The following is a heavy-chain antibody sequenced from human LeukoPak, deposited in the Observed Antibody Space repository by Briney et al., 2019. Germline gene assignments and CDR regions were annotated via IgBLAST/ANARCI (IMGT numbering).Heavy chain of an antibody. D-gene: IGHD1-1*01. CDR1: GGSFSGYY. Sequence: PSETLSLTCAVYGGSFSGYYWSWIRQPPGKGLEWIGEINHRGSTNYNPSLKSRVTVSVDTSKNQFSLKLSSVTAADTAVYYCARGVQLERRDWFDPWGQGTLVTVSS. CDR3: ARGVQLERRDWFDP. V-gene: IGHV4-34*01. CDR2: INHRGST. J-gene: IGHJ5*02.